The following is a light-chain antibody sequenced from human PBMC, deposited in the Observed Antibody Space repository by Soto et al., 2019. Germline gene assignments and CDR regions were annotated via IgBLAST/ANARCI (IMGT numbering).Light chain of an antibody. J-gene: IGKJ3*01. CDR3: QQYNNWPRT. V-gene: IGKV3-15*01. CDR1: QSVSSK. CDR2: GAS. Sequence: EIVMTQSPATLSVSPGERATLSCRASQSVSSKLGWYQQKPGQAPRLLIYGASIRATGIPARFSGSGSGTDFTLTISSLQSEDFAVYYWQQYNNWPRTFGPGTKVDIK.